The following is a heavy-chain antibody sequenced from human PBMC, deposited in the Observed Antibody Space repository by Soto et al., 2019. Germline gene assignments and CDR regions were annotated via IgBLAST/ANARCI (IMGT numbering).Heavy chain of an antibody. J-gene: IGHJ4*02. Sequence: WNWIRQPPGKGLDWIGSVYYCGSTNYNPSLKSRVTISVDTSKNQFSLRLSSVTAADTAVYYCARVRESYNWNDVGYWGQGTLVTVSS. V-gene: IGHV4-59*01. D-gene: IGHD1-1*01. CDR3: ARVRESYNWNDVGY. CDR2: VYYCGST.